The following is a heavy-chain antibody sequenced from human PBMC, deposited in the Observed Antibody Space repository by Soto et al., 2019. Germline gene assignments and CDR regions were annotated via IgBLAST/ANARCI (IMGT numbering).Heavy chain of an antibody. Sequence: QLQLQESGSGLVKPSRTLSLTCIVSGGAISSGDYSWNWIRQPPGKGLQWIGYISPSGTTYYNPSLKSRVTISLDRSKNHFSLTLSFVTAADTAVYYCARSTALVRQYFDSWGQGTLVTVSS. CDR3: ARSTALVRQYFDS. D-gene: IGHD5-18*01. CDR1: GGAISSGDYS. CDR2: ISPSGTT. J-gene: IGHJ4*02. V-gene: IGHV4-30-2*01.